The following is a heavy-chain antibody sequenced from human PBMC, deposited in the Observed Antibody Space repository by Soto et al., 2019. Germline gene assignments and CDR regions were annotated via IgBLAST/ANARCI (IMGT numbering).Heavy chain of an antibody. V-gene: IGHV1-69*13. CDR1: GGTFSSYA. CDR2: IIPIFGTA. D-gene: IGHD4-17*01. J-gene: IGHJ6*02. Sequence: GASVKVSCKASGGTFSSYAISWVRQAPGQGLEWMGGIIPIFGTANYAQKFQGRVTITADESTSTAYMELSSLRSEDTAVYYCARASISGKYGDYVYDYYYYYGMDVWGQGTTVTVSS. CDR3: ARASISGKYGDYVYDYYYYYGMDV.